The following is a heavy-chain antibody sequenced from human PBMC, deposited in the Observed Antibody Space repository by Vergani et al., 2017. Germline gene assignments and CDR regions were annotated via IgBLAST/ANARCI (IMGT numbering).Heavy chain of an antibody. D-gene: IGHD1/OR15-1a*01. Sequence: QLQLQESGPGLVKPSETLSLTCTVSGGSISRSSYYWCWIRQPAGKGLEWIGRVYTSGSTNYNPSLKSRVTMSVDTSKNQFSLELSSVTATDTAVYYCARGNSAYPSSGMDVWGQGTTVIVSS. V-gene: IGHV4-61*02. J-gene: IGHJ6*02. CDR2: VYTSGST. CDR1: GGSISRSSYY. CDR3: ARGNSAYPSSGMDV.